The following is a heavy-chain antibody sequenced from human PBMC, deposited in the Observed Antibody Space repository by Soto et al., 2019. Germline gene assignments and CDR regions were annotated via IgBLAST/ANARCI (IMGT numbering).Heavy chain of an antibody. CDR2: ISYDGSNK. CDR1: GFTFSSYG. V-gene: IGHV3-30*18. J-gene: IGHJ4*02. CDR3: AKEHRYYYDSSGYYPYFGY. Sequence: WGSLRLSCAASGFTFSSYGIHFCRHSPGKWLEWVAAISYDGSNKYYADSVKGRFTISRDNSKNTLYLQMNSLRAEDTAVYYCAKEHRYYYDSSGYYPYFGYWGQGTLVTVSS. D-gene: IGHD3-22*01.